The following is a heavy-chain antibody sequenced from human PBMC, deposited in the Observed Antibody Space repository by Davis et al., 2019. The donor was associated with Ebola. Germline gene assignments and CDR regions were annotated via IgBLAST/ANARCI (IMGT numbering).Heavy chain of an antibody. J-gene: IGHJ4*02. CDR3: AGISYGFLAY. D-gene: IGHD5-18*01. CDR1: GFTFSSYS. V-gene: IGHV3-21*01. CDR2: ISSSSSYI. Sequence: PGGSLRLSCAASGFTFSSYSMNWVRQAPGKGLEWVSSISSSSSYIYYADSVKGRFTVSRDNAKNSLYLQMNSLRDDDTAVYYCAGISYGFLAYWGQGTLVTVSS.